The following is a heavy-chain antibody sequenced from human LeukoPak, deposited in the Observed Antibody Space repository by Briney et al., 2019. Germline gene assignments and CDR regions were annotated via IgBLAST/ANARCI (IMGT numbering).Heavy chain of an antibody. CDR2: ISSSSSYI. D-gene: IGHD6-13*01. CDR1: GFTFSSYS. Sequence: GGSLRLSCAASGFTFSSYSMNWVRQAPGKGLEWVSSISSSSSYIYYADSVKGRFTISRDNAKNSLYLQMNSLRAEDTAVYYCARDRWQRLVRGLSDYWGQGTLVTVSS. J-gene: IGHJ4*02. CDR3: ARDRWQRLVRGLSDY. V-gene: IGHV3-21*01.